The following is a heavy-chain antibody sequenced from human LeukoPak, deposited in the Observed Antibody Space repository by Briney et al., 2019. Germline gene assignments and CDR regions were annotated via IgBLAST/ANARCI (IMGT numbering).Heavy chain of an antibody. CDR3: AKGSGWYETDYYYYYMDV. CDR1: GYTFTSYD. J-gene: IGHJ6*03. D-gene: IGHD6-19*01. V-gene: IGHV1-8*03. CDR2: MNPNSGNT. Sequence: ASVKVSCKASGYTFTSYDINWVRQATGQGLEWMGWMNPNSGNTGYAQKFQGRVTITRNTSISTAYMELSSLRSEDTAVYYCAKGSGWYETDYYYYYMDVWGKGTTVTISS.